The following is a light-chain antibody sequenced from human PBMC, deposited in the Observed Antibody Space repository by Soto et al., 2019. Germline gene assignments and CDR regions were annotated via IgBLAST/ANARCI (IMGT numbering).Light chain of an antibody. V-gene: IGKV1-5*01. J-gene: IGKJ1*01. Sequence: DIQMTQSPSTLSASVGDRVTITCRASQNIGTSLAWYQQTPGKAPSLLITDASKLESGVPPRFNGSRSETEFTLTIRNLQPDDFATYYCQQYNSFPWTFGLGTKVDI. CDR1: QNIGTS. CDR3: QQYNSFPWT. CDR2: DAS.